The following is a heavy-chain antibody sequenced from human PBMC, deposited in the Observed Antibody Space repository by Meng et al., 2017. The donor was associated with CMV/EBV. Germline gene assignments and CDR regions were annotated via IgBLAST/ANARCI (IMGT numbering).Heavy chain of an antibody. Sequence: IGCVRPSPGPVLEWLGRIIPILGIADYAQRFQGSVTITADTSTSTVYMELSSLRSEDTAVYYCARGVGYCSSTSCFTPRWGNWYFDLWRRGTLVIVSS. J-gene: IGHJ2*01. CDR3: ARGVGYCSSTSCFTPRWGNWYFDL. V-gene: IGHV1-69*04. D-gene: IGHD2-2*01. CDR2: IIPILGIA.